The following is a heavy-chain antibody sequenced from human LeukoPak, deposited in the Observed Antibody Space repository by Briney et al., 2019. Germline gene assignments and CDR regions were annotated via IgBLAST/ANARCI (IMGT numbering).Heavy chain of an antibody. Sequence: GGSLRLSCAASGFTFVNYGFHWVRQAPVKALEWVAFISYNGNQKYGDSVKGRFTISRDNAKNSLYLQMNSLRAEDTAVYYCARVVGDMVRGVVFDYWGQGTLVTVSS. CDR1: GFTFVNYG. CDR2: ISYNGNQ. V-gene: IGHV3-30*03. D-gene: IGHD3-10*01. J-gene: IGHJ4*02. CDR3: ARVVGDMVRGVVFDY.